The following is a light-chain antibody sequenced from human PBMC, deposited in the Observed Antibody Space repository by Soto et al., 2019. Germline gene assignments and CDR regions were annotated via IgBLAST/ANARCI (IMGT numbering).Light chain of an antibody. Sequence: QSALTQPRAVSGSPGQSVTISCTGTSSDVGGYNYVSWYQQHPGKAPKLMIYDVSKRPSGVPDRFSGSKSGNTASLTISGLQAEDEADYYCCSYAGSYTCVLGGGTKVTVL. CDR2: DVS. J-gene: IGLJ3*02. V-gene: IGLV2-11*01. CDR1: SSDVGGYNY. CDR3: CSYAGSYTCV.